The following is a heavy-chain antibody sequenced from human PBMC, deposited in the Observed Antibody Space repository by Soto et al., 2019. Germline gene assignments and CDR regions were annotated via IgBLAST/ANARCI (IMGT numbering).Heavy chain of an antibody. CDR1: GFTFSDYY. CDR2: ISSSSSTT. CDR3: GGATADLYSFEY. D-gene: IGHD6-13*01. V-gene: IGHV3-11*01. J-gene: IGHJ4*02. Sequence: PGGSLRLSCAASGFTFSDYYMSWIRQAPGKGLEWVSYISSSSSTTYYADSVKGRFTISRDNAKNSLYPQLNSLRAEDPAVYYCGGATADLYSFEYWGQGTPVTVSS.